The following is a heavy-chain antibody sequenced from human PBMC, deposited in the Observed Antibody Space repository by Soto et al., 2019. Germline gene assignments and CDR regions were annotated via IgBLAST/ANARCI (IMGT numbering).Heavy chain of an antibody. J-gene: IGHJ4*02. CDR3: ASSGAHDYVY. CDR2: INSDGSST. D-gene: IGHD4-17*01. CDR1: GFTFSSYW. Sequence: EVQLVESGGGLVQPGGSLRLSCAASGFTFSSYWMHWVRQAPGKGLVWVSRINSDGSSTSYADSVKGRFTISRDNAKNTLYLPMNSLRAKDTAVYYCASSGAHDYVYWGQGTLVTVSS. V-gene: IGHV3-74*01.